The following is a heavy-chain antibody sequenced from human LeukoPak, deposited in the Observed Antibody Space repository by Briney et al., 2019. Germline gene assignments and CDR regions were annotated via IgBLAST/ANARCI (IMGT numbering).Heavy chain of an antibody. V-gene: IGHV3-74*01. CDR3: ARDRGDYFDY. J-gene: IGHJ4*02. CDR2: IKSDGSST. D-gene: IGHD3-10*01. Sequence: SGGSLRLSCAASGFTFSSYWMHWVRQAPGKGLAWVSRIKSDGSSTSYADPVKGRFTISRDNAKNTLYLQVNSLRAEDTAVYYCARDRGDYFDYWGQGTLVTVSS. CDR1: GFTFSSYW.